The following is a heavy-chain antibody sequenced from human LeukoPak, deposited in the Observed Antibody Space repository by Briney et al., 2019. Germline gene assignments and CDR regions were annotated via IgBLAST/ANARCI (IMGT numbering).Heavy chain of an antibody. CDR3: ARRLLRYFDWLYDY. CDR2: INHSGST. D-gene: IGHD3-9*01. V-gene: IGHV4-34*01. CDR1: GGSFSGYY. Sequence: SETLSLTCAVYGGSFSGYYWSWIRQPPAKGLAWIGEINHSGSTNYNPSLKSRVTISVDTSKNQFSLKLSSVTAADTAVYYCARRLLRYFDWLYDYWGQGTLVTVSS. J-gene: IGHJ4*02.